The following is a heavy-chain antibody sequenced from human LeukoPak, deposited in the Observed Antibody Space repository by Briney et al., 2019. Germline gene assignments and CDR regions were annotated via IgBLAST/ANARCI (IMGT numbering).Heavy chain of an antibody. V-gene: IGHV4-4*07. CDR2: IYSSGST. D-gene: IGHD6-19*01. CDR3: ARDDIAVAGQGYFQH. Sequence: SETLSLTCTVSGGSISSYYWNWIRQPAGKGLEWIGRIYSSGSTNYNPSLKSRVTISVDKSKNQFSLKLNSVTAADTAVYYCARDDIAVAGQGYFQHWGQGTLDTVSS. CDR1: GGSISSYY. J-gene: IGHJ1*01.